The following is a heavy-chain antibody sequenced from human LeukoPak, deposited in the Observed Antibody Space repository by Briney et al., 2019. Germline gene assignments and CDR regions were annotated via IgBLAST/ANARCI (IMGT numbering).Heavy chain of an antibody. J-gene: IGHJ6*03. CDR2: IYYAGST. CDR3: ARRRQACQPLCYYYLDV. Sequence: PSETLSLTCSVSGDSMNNYFLDWIRQPPGRGLEWIGFIYYAGSTTNYSTSLQSRVTMSVDTSKKQFSLKLTSVNCADTATYYCARRRQACQPLCYYYLDVWGKGSTVTVS. V-gene: IGHV4-59*08. D-gene: IGHD2-21*01. CDR1: GDSMNNYF.